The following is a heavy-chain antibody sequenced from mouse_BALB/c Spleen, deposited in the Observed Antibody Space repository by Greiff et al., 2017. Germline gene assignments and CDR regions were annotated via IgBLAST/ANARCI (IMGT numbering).Heavy chain of an antibody. Sequence: EVKLEESGGGLVQPGGSMKLSCVASGFTFSNYWMNWVRQSPEKGLEWVAEIRLKSNNYATHYAESVKGRFTISRDDSKSSVYLQMNNLRAEDTGIYYCTRPYGYDYYWGQGTTLTVSS. V-gene: IGHV6-6*02. CDR3: TRPYGYDYY. CDR2: IRLKSNNYAT. D-gene: IGHD2-2*01. CDR1: GFTFSNYW. J-gene: IGHJ2*01.